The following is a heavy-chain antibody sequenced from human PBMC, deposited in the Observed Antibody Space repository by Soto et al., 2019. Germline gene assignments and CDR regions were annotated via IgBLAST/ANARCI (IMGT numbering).Heavy chain of an antibody. CDR3: ARVVTSGMHFYFDS. CDR1: SGSISNNNYY. D-gene: IGHD2-21*02. J-gene: IGHJ4*02. V-gene: IGHV4-30-4*01. Sequence: SETLSLTCSVSSGSISNNNYYWTWIRQHPGKDLEWLGYIYYSGSTFYNPSLESRLTISVDTSKNQFSLKLSSVTAADTAIYFCARVVTSGMHFYFDSWGQGALVTVSS. CDR2: IYYSGST.